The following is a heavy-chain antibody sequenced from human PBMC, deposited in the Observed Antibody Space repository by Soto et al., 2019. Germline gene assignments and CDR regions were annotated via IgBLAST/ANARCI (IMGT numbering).Heavy chain of an antibody. V-gene: IGHV3-53*01. Sequence: GGSLRLSCIASGFNVDNVYMSWVRQAPGKGLEWVSVLYTADSTNYADSVKGRFTISRDSSKNTVYLQMDSLRAGDTAVYYCARGMGAAWVTPLSHWGQGPLVTVSS. J-gene: IGHJ4*02. CDR2: LYTADST. CDR1: GFNVDNVY. D-gene: IGHD2-21*02. CDR3: ARGMGAAWVTPLSH.